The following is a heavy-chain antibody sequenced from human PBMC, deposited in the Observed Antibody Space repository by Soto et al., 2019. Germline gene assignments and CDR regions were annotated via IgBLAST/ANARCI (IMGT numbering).Heavy chain of an antibody. V-gene: IGHV3-23*01. CDR1: GLTFSSYD. Sequence: GGSLRLSCAASGLTFSSYDMSWVRQAPGKGLEWVSGISGSGSNKYYADSVKGRFTISRDNSKNTLYLQMNSLRAEDTAVYYCAKDHRPLAVAGLDYWGQGTLVTVS. D-gene: IGHD6-19*01. CDR2: ISGSGSNK. CDR3: AKDHRPLAVAGLDY. J-gene: IGHJ4*02.